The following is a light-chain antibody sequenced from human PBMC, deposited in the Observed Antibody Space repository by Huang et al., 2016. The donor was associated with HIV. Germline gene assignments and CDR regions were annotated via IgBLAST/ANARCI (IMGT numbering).Light chain of an antibody. CDR3: QQSYSPLRVT. CDR2: DAS. Sequence: DIHMTQSPSSLSASVGDRVTITCRASQTISNFLNWYQQKSGQAPKLLIYDASTLQSGVTSRFSGGGSGADFTLTITSLQAEDIAVYYCQQSYSPLRVTFGPGTKVDI. CDR1: QTISNF. J-gene: IGKJ3*01. V-gene: IGKV1-39*01.